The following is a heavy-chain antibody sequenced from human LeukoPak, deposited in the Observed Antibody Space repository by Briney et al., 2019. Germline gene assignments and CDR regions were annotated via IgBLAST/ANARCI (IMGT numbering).Heavy chain of an antibody. CDR3: VKEPRGYSFSFDI. Sequence: GGSLRLSCAASGFTFSTYSMNWVRQAPGKGLQWVSYISSGSSAIYYTDSVKGRFTITRDDAQSTLYLQMNSLRPEDTAVYYCVKEPRGYSFSFDIWGQGTMVTVSS. CDR1: GFTFSTYS. D-gene: IGHD5-18*01. CDR2: ISSGSSAI. V-gene: IGHV3-48*01. J-gene: IGHJ3*02.